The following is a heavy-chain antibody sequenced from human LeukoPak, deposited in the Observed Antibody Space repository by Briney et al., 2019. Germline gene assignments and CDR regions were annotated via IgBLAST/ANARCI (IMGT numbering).Heavy chain of an antibody. D-gene: IGHD2-15*01. Sequence: GGSLRLSCVASEFTFSKYWMHWVRQARGKGLVSVSRINNDGSRTTYADSVKGRFTISRDNAKNTVYLQMNNLRDEDTAVYYCVRETDCTGGSCYLSRWLDPWXXXTLVTVSS. V-gene: IGHV3-74*01. J-gene: IGHJ5*02. CDR1: EFTFSKYW. CDR2: INNDGSRT. CDR3: VRETDCTGGSCYLSRWLDP.